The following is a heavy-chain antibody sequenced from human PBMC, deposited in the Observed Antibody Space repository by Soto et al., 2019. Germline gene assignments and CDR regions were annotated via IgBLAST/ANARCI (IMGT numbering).Heavy chain of an antibody. CDR3: ARLGAYYDILTGYIGNWFDP. Sequence: QLQLQESGPGLVEPSETLSLTCTVSGGSISSSSYYWGWIRQPPGKGLEWIGRIYYSGSTYYNPSLKGRVTISVDTSKNQFSLKLSSVTAAETAVYYCARLGAYYDILTGYIGNWFDPWGQGTLVTVSS. V-gene: IGHV4-39*01. D-gene: IGHD3-9*01. J-gene: IGHJ5*02. CDR1: GGSISSSSYY. CDR2: IYYSGST.